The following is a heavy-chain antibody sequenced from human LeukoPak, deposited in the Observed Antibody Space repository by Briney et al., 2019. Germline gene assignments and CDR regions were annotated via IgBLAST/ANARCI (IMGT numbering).Heavy chain of an antibody. J-gene: IGHJ5*02. CDR2: ISSSGVNT. CDR3: TKDDYGEIWFDP. D-gene: IGHD4-17*01. V-gene: IGHV3-23*01. CDR1: RFTFSIYA. Sequence: PGGSLRLSCAAFRFTFSIYAMNWVRQAPGKGPEWVSGISSSGVNTYYADSVKGRFTISRDNSKNTLYLQMNSLRVEDTAIHYCTKDDYGEIWFDPWGQGTLVTVSS.